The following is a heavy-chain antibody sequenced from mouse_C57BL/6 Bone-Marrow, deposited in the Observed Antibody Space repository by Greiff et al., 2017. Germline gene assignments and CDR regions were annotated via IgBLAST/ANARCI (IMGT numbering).Heavy chain of an antibody. V-gene: IGHV3-3*01. D-gene: IGHD1-1*01. Sequence: EVHLVESGPSLVRPSQTLSLTCTVTGFSINSDCYWIWIRQFPGNKLEYIGYTFYSGITYYNPSLESRTYITRDTSKNQFSLKLSSVTTEDTATYYCARVVITTVAPYYFDDWGQGTTLTVSS. CDR3: ARVVITTVAPYYFDD. CDR1: GFSINSDCY. CDR2: TFYSGIT. J-gene: IGHJ2*01.